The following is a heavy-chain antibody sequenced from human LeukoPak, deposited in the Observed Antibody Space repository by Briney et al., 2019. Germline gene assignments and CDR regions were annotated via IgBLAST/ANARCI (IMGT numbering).Heavy chain of an antibody. CDR1: GFTFSSYA. CDR2: ISGSGGST. V-gene: IGHV3-23*01. Sequence: GGSLRLSCAASGFTFSSYAMSWVRQAPGKGLEWVSAISGSGGSTCYADSVKGRFTISRDNSKNTLYLQMNSLRAEDTAVYYCAKQIFGVVTPLMIDYWGQGTLVTVSS. J-gene: IGHJ4*02. CDR3: AKQIFGVVTPLMIDY. D-gene: IGHD3-3*01.